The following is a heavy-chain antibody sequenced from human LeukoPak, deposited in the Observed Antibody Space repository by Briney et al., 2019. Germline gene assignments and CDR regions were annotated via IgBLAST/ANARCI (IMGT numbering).Heavy chain of an antibody. D-gene: IGHD3-22*01. J-gene: IGHJ4*02. CDR3: AKGRYYYESSGSPLFDY. V-gene: IGHV3-48*04. CDR1: GFTLRSYN. Sequence: GGSLRLSCAASGFTLRSYNMNWVRQAPGKGLEWVSYITGGSTTIYYADSVKGRFTISRDNAKNSLYLQMNSLRAEDTALYFCAKGRYYYESSGSPLFDYWGQGTLVTVSS. CDR2: ITGGSTTI.